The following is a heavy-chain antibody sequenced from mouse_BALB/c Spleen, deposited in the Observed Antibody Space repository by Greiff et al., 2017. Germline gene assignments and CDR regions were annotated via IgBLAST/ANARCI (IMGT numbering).Heavy chain of an antibody. D-gene: IGHD1-1*01. CDR2: IYPGNSDT. V-gene: IGHV1-5*01. J-gene: IGHJ4*01. Sequence: EVQLQESGTVLARPGASVKMSCKASGYTFTSYWMHWVKQRPGQGLEWIGAIYPGNSDTSYNQKFKGKAKLTAVTSTSTAYMELSSLTNEDSAVYYCTRGGTTVVEDYAMDYWGQGTSVTVSS. CDR1: GYTFTSYW. CDR3: TRGGTTVVEDYAMDY.